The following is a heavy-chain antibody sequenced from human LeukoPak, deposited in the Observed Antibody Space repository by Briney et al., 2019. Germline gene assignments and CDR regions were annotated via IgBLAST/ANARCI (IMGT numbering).Heavy chain of an antibody. V-gene: IGHV3-23*01. CDR3: AKHGYSSGWYVFDY. CDR1: GFTFSSYS. Sequence: GGSLRLSCAASGFTFSSYSMNWVRQAPGKGLEWVSGISGSGGSTYYADSVKGRFTISRDNSKNTLFLQMNSLRAEDTAVYYCAKHGYSSGWYVFDYWGQGTPVTVSS. CDR2: ISGSGGST. D-gene: IGHD6-19*01. J-gene: IGHJ4*02.